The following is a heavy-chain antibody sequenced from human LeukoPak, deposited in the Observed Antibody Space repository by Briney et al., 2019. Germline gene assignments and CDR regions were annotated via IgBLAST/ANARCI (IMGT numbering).Heavy chain of an antibody. CDR3: ARDGCTSTSCYTRGDV. D-gene: IGHD2-2*02. CDR2: IKPDGSEK. V-gene: IGHV3-7*01. Sequence: GGSLRLSCAAAGITFSSNWMSWVRQAPGKGLEWVANIKPDGSEKYYVDSVKGRFAISRDNAKNSLYLQMNSLRAVDSAVYYCARDGCTSTSCYTRGDVWGKGTMVTLSS. CDR1: GITFSSNW. J-gene: IGHJ6*03.